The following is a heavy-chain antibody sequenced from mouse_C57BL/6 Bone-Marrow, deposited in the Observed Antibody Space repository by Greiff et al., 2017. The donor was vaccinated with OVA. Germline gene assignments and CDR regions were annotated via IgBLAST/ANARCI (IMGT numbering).Heavy chain of an antibody. Sequence: VQLKESGGGLVKPGGSLKLSCAASGFTFSDYGMHWVRQAPEKGLEWVAYISSGSSTIYYADTVKGRFTISRDNAKNTLFLQMTSLRSEDTAMYYCAKRPITTVGHWYFDVWGTGTTVTVSS. D-gene: IGHD1-1*01. CDR3: AKRPITTVGHWYFDV. CDR2: ISSGSSTI. CDR1: GFTFSDYG. J-gene: IGHJ1*03. V-gene: IGHV5-17*01.